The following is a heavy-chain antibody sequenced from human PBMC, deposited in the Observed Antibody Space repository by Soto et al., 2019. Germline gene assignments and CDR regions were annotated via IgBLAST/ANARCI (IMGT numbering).Heavy chain of an antibody. D-gene: IGHD2-15*01. CDR2: ISYDGSDR. Sequence: PGGSLRLSCAASGFTFSRFGMYWVRQVPGKGLEWVAMISYDGSDRYYRDSVQGRFTISRDDSKNTVFLQMNSLRTEDTAMYYCARSTYCNGGSCYPQYWGPGTLVTVSS. V-gene: IGHV3-30*03. J-gene: IGHJ4*02. CDR3: ARSTYCNGGSCYPQY. CDR1: GFTFSRFG.